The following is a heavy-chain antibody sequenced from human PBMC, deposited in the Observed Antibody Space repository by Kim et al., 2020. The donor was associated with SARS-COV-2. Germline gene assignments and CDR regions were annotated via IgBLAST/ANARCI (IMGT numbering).Heavy chain of an antibody. J-gene: IGHJ4*02. V-gene: IGHV3-23*01. CDR2: ISGSGGST. CDR1: GFTFSSYA. D-gene: IGHD3-16*02. CDR3: AKDGEGIFYDYIWGSYRYFDY. Sequence: GGSLRLSCAASGFTFSSYAMSWVRQAPGKGLEWVSAISGSGGSTYYADSVKGRFTISRDNSKNTLYLQMNSLRAEDTAVYYCAKDGEGIFYDYIWGSYRYFDYWGQGTLVTVSS.